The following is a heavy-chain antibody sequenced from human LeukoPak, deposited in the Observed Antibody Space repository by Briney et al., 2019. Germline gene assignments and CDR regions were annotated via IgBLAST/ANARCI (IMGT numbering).Heavy chain of an antibody. V-gene: IGHV1-2*02. CDR3: ARLRWQTTGPFDY. D-gene: IGHD4-23*01. Sequence: RASVKVSCKASGYTFTGYYMHWVRQAPGQGLEWMGWINPNSGGTNYAQKFQGRVTMTRDTSISTAYMELSRLRSDDTAVYYCARLRWQTTGPFDYWGQGALVTVSS. CDR1: GYTFTGYY. CDR2: INPNSGGT. J-gene: IGHJ4*02.